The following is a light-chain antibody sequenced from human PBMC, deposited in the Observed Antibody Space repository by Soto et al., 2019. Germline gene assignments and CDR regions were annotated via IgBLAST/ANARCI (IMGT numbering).Light chain of an antibody. CDR2: GAS. CDR3: QQYDNWPIA. V-gene: IGKV3-15*01. J-gene: IGKJ5*01. Sequence: IVITQSPATLSVSPGERATLSCRASQSVSSNLAWYQQKPGQAPRLLISGASTRATGIPARLSGSGSGTEFTLTISSLRSEDFAVYYCQQYDNWPIAFGQGTRLEIK. CDR1: QSVSSN.